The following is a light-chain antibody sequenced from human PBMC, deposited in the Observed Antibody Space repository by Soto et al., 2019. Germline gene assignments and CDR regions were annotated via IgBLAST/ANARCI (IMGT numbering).Light chain of an antibody. J-gene: IGLJ2*01. CDR2: DVS. CDR3: SSYTSSRTHVV. CDR1: SSDVGGYNY. Sequence: QSALTQPASVSGSPGQSITISCTGTSSDVGGYNYVSWYQQHPGKAPKLMIYDVSNRPSGVSDRFSGSKSGNTATLTISGLQAEHEADYYCSSYTSSRTHVVFGGGTKLTVL. V-gene: IGLV2-14*01.